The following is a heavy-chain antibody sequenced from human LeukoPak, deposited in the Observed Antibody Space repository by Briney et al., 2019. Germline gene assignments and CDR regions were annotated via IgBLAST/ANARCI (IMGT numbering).Heavy chain of an antibody. CDR2: IYYSGST. Sequence: SETLSLTCTVSGGSISSYYWSWIRQPPGKGLEWIGYIYYSGSTNYNPSLKSRVTISVGTSKNQFSLKLSSVTAADTAVYYCAREEDSSSWYDYWGQGTLVTVSS. J-gene: IGHJ4*02. CDR3: AREEDSSSWYDY. CDR1: GGSISSYY. D-gene: IGHD6-13*01. V-gene: IGHV4-59*01.